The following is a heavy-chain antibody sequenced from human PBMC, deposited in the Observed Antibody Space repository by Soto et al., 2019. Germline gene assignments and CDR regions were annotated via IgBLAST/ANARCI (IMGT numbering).Heavy chain of an antibody. CDR2: VYYVGTT. Sequence: QLHLQESGPGLVKPSETLSLTCTVSGGSISSSTYFWGWIRQPPGKGLEWIGNVYYVGTTYYNPPLKSRVTISVETSTGQFSLKLSSVTAADTAVYYCAGGDYYHSSGYYFYYYTMDVWGQGTTVTVSS. J-gene: IGHJ6*02. CDR3: AGGDYYHSSGYYFYYYTMDV. D-gene: IGHD3-22*01. CDR1: GGSISSSTYF. V-gene: IGHV4-39*01.